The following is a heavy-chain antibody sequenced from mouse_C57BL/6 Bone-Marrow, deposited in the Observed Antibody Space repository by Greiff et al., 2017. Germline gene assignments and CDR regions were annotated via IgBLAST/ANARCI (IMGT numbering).Heavy chain of an antibody. Sequence: EVQLQQSVAELVRPGASVKLSCTASGFNIKNTYMHWVKQRPEQGLEWIGRIDPANGNTKYAPQFPGKATITADTSSNTASLQLSSLTSEDTAIYSCARRYCYGSSPYSFDYWGRGTTLTVSA. CDR2: IDPANGNT. CDR1: GFNIKNTY. D-gene: IGHD1-1*01. J-gene: IGHJ2*01. CDR3: ARRYCYGSSPYSFDY. V-gene: IGHV14-3*01.